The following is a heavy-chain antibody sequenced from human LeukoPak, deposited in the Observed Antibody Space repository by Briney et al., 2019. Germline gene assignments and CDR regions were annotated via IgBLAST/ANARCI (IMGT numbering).Heavy chain of an antibody. CDR1: GGSISSYY. CDR2: IYTTGST. Sequence: SETLSLTCTVSGGSISSYYWSWIRQPAGKGLEWIGRIYTTGSTNYNPSLKSRVTISIDKSKNQFSLKPSSVTAADTAVYYCARGDTVATGLYDYWGQGTLVTVSS. D-gene: IGHD5-12*01. CDR3: ARGDTVATGLYDY. V-gene: IGHV4-4*07. J-gene: IGHJ4*02.